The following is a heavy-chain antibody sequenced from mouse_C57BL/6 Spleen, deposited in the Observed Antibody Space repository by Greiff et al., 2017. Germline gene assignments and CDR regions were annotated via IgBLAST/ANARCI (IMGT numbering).Heavy chain of an antibody. V-gene: IGHV1-50*01. J-gene: IGHJ2*01. D-gene: IGHD5-1-1*01. Sequence: QVQLKQPGAELVKPGASVKLSCKASGYTFTSYWMQWVKQRPGQGLEWIGEIDPSDSYTNYNQKFKGKATLTVDTSSSTAYMQLSSLTSEDSAVYYCASYTDFDYWGQGTTLTVSS. CDR1: GYTFTSYW. CDR2: IDPSDSYT. CDR3: ASYTDFDY.